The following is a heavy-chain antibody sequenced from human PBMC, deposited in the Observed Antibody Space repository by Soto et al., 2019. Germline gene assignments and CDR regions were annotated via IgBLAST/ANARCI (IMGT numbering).Heavy chain of an antibody. V-gene: IGHV3-23*01. J-gene: IGHJ4*02. CDR3: ARRSSGWYFDY. CDR2: ISGSGGST. Sequence: EVQLLESGGGLVQPGGSLRLSCAASGFTFSSYAMNWVRQAPGKGLEWVSVISGSGGSTYYADSVKGRFTISRDNSKNTRYLQMNSLRVEDTAVYYCARRSSGWYFDYWGQGTLVTVSS. D-gene: IGHD6-19*01. CDR1: GFTFSSYA.